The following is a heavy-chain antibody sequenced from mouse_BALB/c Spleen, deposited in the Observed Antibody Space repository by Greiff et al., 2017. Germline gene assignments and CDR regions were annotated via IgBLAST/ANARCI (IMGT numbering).Heavy chain of an antibody. Sequence: QVQLKESGPGLVQPSQSLSITCTVSGFSLTSYGVHWVRQSPGKGLEWLGVIWSGGSTDYNAAFISRLSISKDNSKSQVFFKMNSLQANDTAIYYCARGEYRYAYAMDYWGQGTSVTVSS. D-gene: IGHD2-14*01. CDR3: ARGEYRYAYAMDY. V-gene: IGHV2-2*02. CDR2: IWSGGST. J-gene: IGHJ4*01. CDR1: GFSLTSYG.